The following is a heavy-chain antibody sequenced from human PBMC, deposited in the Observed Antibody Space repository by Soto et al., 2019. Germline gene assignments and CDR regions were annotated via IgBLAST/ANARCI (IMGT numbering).Heavy chain of an antibody. CDR2: TRNKANSYTT. V-gene: IGHV3-72*01. D-gene: IGHD4-17*01. Sequence: GGSLRLSCAASGFTFSDHYMDWVRQAPGKGLEWVGRTRNKANSYTTEYAASVKGRFTISRDDSKNSLYLQMNSLKTEDTAVYYCARTALGYGDYRYYYYYMDVWGKGTTVTVSS. J-gene: IGHJ6*03. CDR3: ARTALGYGDYRYYYYYMDV. CDR1: GFTFSDHY.